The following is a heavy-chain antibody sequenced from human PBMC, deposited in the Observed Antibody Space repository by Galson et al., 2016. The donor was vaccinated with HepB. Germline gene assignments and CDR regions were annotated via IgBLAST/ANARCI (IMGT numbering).Heavy chain of an antibody. V-gene: IGHV3-21*01. CDR1: GFTFGDYS. Sequence: SLRLSCAASGFTFGDYSMNWVRQAPGKGLEWVSSISRSSTHIYYADSVKGRFTISRDNAKSSLYLQMNSLRAEDTAVYYCARGPLNLSGPELGQMAEYFQHWGQGTLVTVSS. D-gene: IGHD7-27*01. CDR3: ARGPLNLSGPELGQMAEYFQH. J-gene: IGHJ1*01. CDR2: ISRSSTHI.